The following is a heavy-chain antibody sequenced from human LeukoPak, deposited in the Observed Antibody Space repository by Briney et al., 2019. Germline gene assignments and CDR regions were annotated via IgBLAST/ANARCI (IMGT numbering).Heavy chain of an antibody. Sequence: GGSLRLSCAASGFTFSRNGMHWVRQAPGKGLEWVSVIYSGGSTYYADSVKGRFTISRDNSKNTLYLQMNSLRAEDTAVYYCAREDILTGYYDYWGQGTLVTVSS. CDR3: AREDILTGYYDY. D-gene: IGHD3-9*01. CDR1: GFTFSRNG. J-gene: IGHJ4*02. CDR2: IYSGGST. V-gene: IGHV3-66*01.